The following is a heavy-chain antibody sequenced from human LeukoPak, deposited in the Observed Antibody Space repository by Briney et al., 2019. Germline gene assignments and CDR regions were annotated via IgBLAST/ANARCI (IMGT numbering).Heavy chain of an antibody. Sequence: GGSLRLSCEVSGFTFNTYGIHWVRQTPGKGLQWVALISYDGTKTWYTDSVKGRFTISRDNAKNSLYLQMNSLRAEDTAVYYCARNKKGDRYTYGHDYWGQGTLVTVSS. CDR1: GFTFNTYG. CDR3: ARNKKGDRYTYGHDY. CDR2: ISYDGTKT. D-gene: IGHD5-18*01. J-gene: IGHJ4*02. V-gene: IGHV3-33*08.